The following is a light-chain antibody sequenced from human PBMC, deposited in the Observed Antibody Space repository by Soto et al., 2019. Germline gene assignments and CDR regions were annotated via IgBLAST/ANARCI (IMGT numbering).Light chain of an antibody. V-gene: IGLV2-14*01. J-gene: IGLJ2*01. Sequence: QSVLTQPASVSGSPGQSITISCTGTSSDVGGYNYVSWYQQHPGKAPKLMIYDVSNRPSGVPNRFSGSKSGNTASLTISGLQAKDEADYYCSSYTSSSTLVFGGGTKVTVL. CDR3: SSYTSSSTLV. CDR1: SSDVGGYNY. CDR2: DVS.